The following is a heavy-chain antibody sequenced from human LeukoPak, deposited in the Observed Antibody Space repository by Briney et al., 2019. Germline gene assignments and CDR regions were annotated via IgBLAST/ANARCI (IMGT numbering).Heavy chain of an antibody. Sequence: SQTLSLTCAVSGGSISSGGYSWSWIRQPPGKGLEWIGYIYHSGSTYYNPSLKSRVTISVDRSKNQFSLKLSSVTAADTAVYYCARGGGYSGYELDYWGQGTLVTVSS. CDR3: ARGGGYSGYELDY. V-gene: IGHV4-30-2*01. J-gene: IGHJ4*02. CDR1: GGSISSGGYS. CDR2: IYHSGST. D-gene: IGHD5-12*01.